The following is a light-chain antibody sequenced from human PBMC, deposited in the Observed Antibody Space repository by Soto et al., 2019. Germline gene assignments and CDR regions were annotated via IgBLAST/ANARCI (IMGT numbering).Light chain of an antibody. CDR3: CSYAGSSSWV. CDR1: SSDVGSYNL. J-gene: IGLJ2*01. V-gene: IGLV2-23*01. Sequence: QSALTQPASVSGSPGQSITISCTGTSSDVGSYNLVSWYQHHRGKAPKVIIYEDSKRPSGASNRFSGSKSGNTASLTISGLQAEDGADYYCCSYAGSSSWVFGGGTQLTVL. CDR2: EDS.